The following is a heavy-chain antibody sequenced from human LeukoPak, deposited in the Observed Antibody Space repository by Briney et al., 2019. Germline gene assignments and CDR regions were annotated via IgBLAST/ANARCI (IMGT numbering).Heavy chain of an antibody. CDR2: ISGSGGST. CDR1: GFTFSSYA. CDR3: AKDLAWGSSGHYFDC. V-gene: IGHV3-23*01. D-gene: IGHD3/OR15-3a*01. Sequence: GGSLRLSCAASGFTFSSYAMSWVRQAPGKGLEWVSAISGSGGSTYYADSVKGRFTISRDNSKNTLYLQMNSLRAEDTAVYYCAKDLAWGSSGHYFDCWGQGALVTVSS. J-gene: IGHJ4*02.